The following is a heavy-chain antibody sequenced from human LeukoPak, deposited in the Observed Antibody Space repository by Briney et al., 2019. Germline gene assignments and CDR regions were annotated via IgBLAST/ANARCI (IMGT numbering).Heavy chain of an antibody. J-gene: IGHJ4*02. Sequence: SETLSLTCTVSGGSINAYYWSWIRQPPGKGLEWIGYIHYSGTTNHYPSLKSRVTIALDTSKDQFSLNLNSVTAADTAVYYCARFGTSSSRFFDQWGQGTLVTVSS. CDR2: IHYSGTT. D-gene: IGHD6-6*01. CDR3: ARFGTSSSRFFDQ. V-gene: IGHV4-59*01. CDR1: GGSINAYY.